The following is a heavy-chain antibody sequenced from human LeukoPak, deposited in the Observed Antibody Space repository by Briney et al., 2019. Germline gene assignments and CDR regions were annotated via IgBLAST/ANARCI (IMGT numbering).Heavy chain of an antibody. D-gene: IGHD3-10*01. CDR3: ASPYGSGSYYHDAFDI. Sequence: PSETLSLTCTVSGGSISSYYWSWIRQPPGKGLEWIGYIYYSGSTNYNPSLKSRVTISVDTSKNQFSLKLSSVTAADTAVYYCASPYGSGSYYHDAFDIWGQGTMVTVSS. V-gene: IGHV4-59*12. J-gene: IGHJ3*02. CDR1: GGSISSYY. CDR2: IYYSGST.